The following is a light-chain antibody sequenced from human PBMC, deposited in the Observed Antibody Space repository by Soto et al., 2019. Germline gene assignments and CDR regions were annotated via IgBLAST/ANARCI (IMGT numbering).Light chain of an antibody. J-gene: IGKJ1*01. CDR1: QSVTTD. CDR2: GAS. Sequence: EIVLTQTPGTLSLSPGERATLSCRASQSVTTDLAWYQQKPGQPPRLLIYGASTRATDFPARFSGSGSGTEFTLTISSLQSEDFAVYYCQQYTNWPRTFGQGTKVDIK. V-gene: IGKV3-15*01. CDR3: QQYTNWPRT.